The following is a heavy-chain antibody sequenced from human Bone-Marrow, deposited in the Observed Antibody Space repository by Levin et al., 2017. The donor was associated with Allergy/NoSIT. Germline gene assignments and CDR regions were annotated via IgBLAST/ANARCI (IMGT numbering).Heavy chain of an antibody. V-gene: IGHV3-53*01. Sequence: GGSLRLSCVVSELNVTRNYMNWVRQAPGKGLEWVSVIYGGGSTYYADSVRGRFTVSRDTSKNRLYLEMNSLRAEDTAVYYCATSYVGSTGYFDYWGHGTLVTVSS. D-gene: IGHD1-1*01. CDR3: ATSYVGSTGYFDY. CDR1: ELNVTRNY. CDR2: IYGGGST. J-gene: IGHJ4*01.